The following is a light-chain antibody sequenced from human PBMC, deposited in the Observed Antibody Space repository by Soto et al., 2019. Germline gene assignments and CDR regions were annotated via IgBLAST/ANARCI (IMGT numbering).Light chain of an antibody. V-gene: IGKV1-33*01. Sequence: DIQMSQSPSSLSASVGDRVTITCQASQVISNYLNWYQHQPGKPPKLLIYDASNLETGVPSRFSGSKSGTAFTFTITSLQPEDIATYYCQQYDNLPFTFGGGTKVEIK. CDR3: QQYDNLPFT. CDR1: QVISNY. CDR2: DAS. J-gene: IGKJ4*01.